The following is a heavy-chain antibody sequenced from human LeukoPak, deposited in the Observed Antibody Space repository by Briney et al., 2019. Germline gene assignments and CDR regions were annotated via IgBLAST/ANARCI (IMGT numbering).Heavy chain of an antibody. Sequence: SETLSLTCTFSGGSLSSGGYYWSWIRQHPGKGLEWIGYIYYSGSTYYNPSLKSRVTISVDTSKNQFSLKLSSVTAADTAVYYCARGPCSGGSCYPLSWGQGTLVTVSS. CDR1: GGSLSSGGYY. V-gene: IGHV4-31*03. CDR2: IYYSGST. D-gene: IGHD2-15*01. J-gene: IGHJ5*02. CDR3: ARGPCSGGSCYPLS.